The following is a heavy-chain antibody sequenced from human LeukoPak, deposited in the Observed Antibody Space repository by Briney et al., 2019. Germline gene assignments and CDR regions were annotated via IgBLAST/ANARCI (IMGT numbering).Heavy chain of an antibody. CDR1: GYTFTGYY. Sequence: GASVKVSCKASGYTFTGYYMHWVRQAPGQGLEWMGWINPKSGGTNYAQNFQGRVTMTRDTSINTAFMELSRLKSDDTAVYYCARHDSSGYFKGGYWGQGTLVTVSS. V-gene: IGHV1-2*02. CDR2: INPKSGGT. D-gene: IGHD3-22*01. CDR3: ARHDSSGYFKGGY. J-gene: IGHJ4*02.